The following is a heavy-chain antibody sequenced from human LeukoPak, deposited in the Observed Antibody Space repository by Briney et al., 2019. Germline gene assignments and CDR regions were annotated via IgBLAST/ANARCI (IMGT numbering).Heavy chain of an antibody. CDR1: GYTFTGYY. Sequence: GASLTVSCKASGYTFTGYYMHWVRQAPGQGLEWMGWINPDSGGTNYAQKFQGRVTMTRDTSISTAYMELSRLRSDDTAVYYCAIQPYGSSSYFDYWGQGTLVTVSS. J-gene: IGHJ4*02. CDR3: AIQPYGSSSYFDY. CDR2: INPDSGGT. D-gene: IGHD6-6*01. V-gene: IGHV1-2*02.